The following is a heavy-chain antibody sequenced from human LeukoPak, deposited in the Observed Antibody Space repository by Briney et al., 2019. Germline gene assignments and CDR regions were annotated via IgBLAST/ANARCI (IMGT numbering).Heavy chain of an antibody. CDR1: GFTFDDYA. D-gene: IGHD5-18*01. V-gene: IGHV3-21*01. CDR3: ARDPSPLVDTAMAYDY. Sequence: GGSLRLSCAASGFTFDDYAMHWVRQAPGKGLEWVSSISSSSSYIYYADSVKGRFTISRDNAKNSLYLQMNSLRAEDTAVYYCARDPSPLVDTAMAYDYWGQGTLVTVSS. CDR2: ISSSSSYI. J-gene: IGHJ4*02.